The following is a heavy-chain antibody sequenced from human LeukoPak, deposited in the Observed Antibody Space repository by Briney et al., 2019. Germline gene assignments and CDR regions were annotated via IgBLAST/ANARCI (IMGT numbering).Heavy chain of an antibody. CDR1: GFTLRNYA. CDR3: ARHSRSLRLGEAGLTDY. Sequence: PGESLRLSCAASGFTLRNYAMSWVRQAPGKGLQWVSSLSGSGGATYYAGSVQGRFTISRDNSENTLYLQLNSLRDEDTAVYYCARHSRSLRLGEAGLTDYWGQGTLVTVSS. V-gene: IGHV3-23*01. J-gene: IGHJ4*02. D-gene: IGHD3-16*01. CDR2: LSGSGGAT.